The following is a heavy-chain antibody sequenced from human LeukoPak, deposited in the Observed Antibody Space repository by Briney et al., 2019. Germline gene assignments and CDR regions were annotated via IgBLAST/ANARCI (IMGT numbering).Heavy chain of an antibody. Sequence: ASVKVSCKASGYTFTGYYMHWVRQAPGQGLEWMGWINPNSGGTNYAQKFQGRVTMTRDTSISTAYMELSRLRSDDTAVYYCARDFVVRGVIITYFDYWGQGTLVTVSS. V-gene: IGHV1-2*02. D-gene: IGHD3-10*01. CDR1: GYTFTGYY. CDR2: INPNSGGT. J-gene: IGHJ4*02. CDR3: ARDFVVRGVIITYFDY.